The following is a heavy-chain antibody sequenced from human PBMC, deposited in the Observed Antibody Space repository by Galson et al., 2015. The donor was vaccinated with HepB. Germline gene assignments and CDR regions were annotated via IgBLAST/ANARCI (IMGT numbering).Heavy chain of an antibody. J-gene: IGHJ6*02. CDR3: ARESTAAGGIDYYYGMDV. Sequence: SVKVSCKASGYTVTSYGISWVRQAPGQGLEWMGWISAYNGNTNYAQKLQGRVTMTTDTSASTAYMELRSLRSDDTAVYYCARESTAAGGIDYYYGMDVWGQGTTVTVSS. CDR1: GYTVTSYG. CDR2: ISAYNGNT. V-gene: IGHV1-18*01. D-gene: IGHD6-13*01.